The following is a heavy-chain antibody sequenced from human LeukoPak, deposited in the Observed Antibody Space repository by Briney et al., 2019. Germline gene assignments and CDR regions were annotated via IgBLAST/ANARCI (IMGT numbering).Heavy chain of an antibody. Sequence: SETLSLTCTVSGGSISSYYWSWIRQPPGKGLEWVGYIYYSGSTNYNPSLKSRVTISVDTSKNQFSLKLSSVTAADTAVYYCARGLSGDYWGQGTLVTVSS. CDR1: GGSISSYY. CDR2: IYYSGST. V-gene: IGHV4-59*01. D-gene: IGHD3-10*01. CDR3: ARGLSGDY. J-gene: IGHJ4*02.